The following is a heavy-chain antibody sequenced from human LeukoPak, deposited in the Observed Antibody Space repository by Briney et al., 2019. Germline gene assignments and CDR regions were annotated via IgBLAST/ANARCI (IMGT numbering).Heavy chain of an antibody. D-gene: IGHD6-19*01. CDR3: ARGRAVAGPLDY. Sequence: ASVKVSCKASGYTFTGCYMHWVRQAPGQGLEWMGWIDPNSGGTNYAQKFQGRVTMTRDTSISTAYMELSRLRSDDTAVYYCARGRAVAGPLDYWGQGTLVTVSS. CDR2: IDPNSGGT. J-gene: IGHJ4*02. CDR1: GYTFTGCY. V-gene: IGHV1-2*02.